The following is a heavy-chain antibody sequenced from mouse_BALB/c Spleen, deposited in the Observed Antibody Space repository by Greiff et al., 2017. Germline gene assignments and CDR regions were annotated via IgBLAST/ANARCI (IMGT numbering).Heavy chain of an antibody. Sequence: EVQLQESGGDLVKPGGSLKLSCAASGFTFSSYGMSWVRQTPDKRLEWVATISSGGSYTYYPDSVNGRVTISSDNAKNTLYLQLSMLNSEETAMSYCARHIYPANGYDGWFAYWGQGTLVTVSA. CDR2: ISSGGSYT. CDR3: ARHIYPANGYDGWFAY. V-gene: IGHV5-6*01. CDR1: GFTFSSYG. J-gene: IGHJ3*01. D-gene: IGHD2-2*01.